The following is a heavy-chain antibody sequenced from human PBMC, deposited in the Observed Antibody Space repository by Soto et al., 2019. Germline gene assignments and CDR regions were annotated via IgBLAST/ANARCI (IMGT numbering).Heavy chain of an antibody. CDR2: ISGSGDST. CDR3: AKRTVGWYFDL. J-gene: IGHJ2*01. D-gene: IGHD4-17*01. CDR1: GFTFSSYV. Sequence: EVQLLESGGGLVQPGGSLRLPCAASGFTFSSYVMSWVRQAPGKGLEWVSAISGSGDSTYYADSVKGRFTISRDNSKNTQYLQMNSLRAEDTAVYYCAKRTVGWYFDLWGRGTLVTVSS. V-gene: IGHV3-23*01.